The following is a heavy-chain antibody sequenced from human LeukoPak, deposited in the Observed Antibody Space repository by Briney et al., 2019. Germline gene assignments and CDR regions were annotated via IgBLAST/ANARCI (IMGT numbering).Heavy chain of an antibody. D-gene: IGHD2-15*01. CDR2: ISYAGRNK. J-gene: IGHJ3*01. CDR1: GFTFSSYG. Sequence: GGSLRLSCAASGFTFSSYGMHWVRQAPGKGLEWVAVISYAGRNKYYADSVKGRFTISRDNSKNTLNLQMNSLRTEDTAVYYCAKPRDIDSWAFDVWGQGTMVTVS. V-gene: IGHV3-30*18. CDR3: AKPRDIDSWAFDV.